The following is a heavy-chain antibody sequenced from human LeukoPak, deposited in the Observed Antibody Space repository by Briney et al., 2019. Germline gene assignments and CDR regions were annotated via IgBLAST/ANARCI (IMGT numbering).Heavy chain of an antibody. CDR1: GGSISSYY. V-gene: IGHV4-59*01. D-gene: IGHD1-26*01. J-gene: IGHJ3*02. CDR2: IYYSGST. CDR3: ARFSPSGSYYAFDI. Sequence: PSEPLTLTCPVSGGSISSYYWRWIRQPPGKGLEWIGYIYYSGSTNYNPSLKSRVTISVDTSKNQFSLKLSSVTAADTAVYYCARFSPSGSYYAFDIWGQGTMVTVSS.